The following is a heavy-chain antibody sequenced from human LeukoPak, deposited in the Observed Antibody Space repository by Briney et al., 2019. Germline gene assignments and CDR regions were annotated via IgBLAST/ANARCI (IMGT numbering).Heavy chain of an antibody. CDR1: GGSISSSSYY. D-gene: IGHD4-17*01. V-gene: IGHV4-39*07. Sequence: SETLSLTCTVSGGSISSSSYYWGWIRQPPGKGLEWIGSIYYSGSTYYNPSLKSRVTISVDTSKNQFSLKLSSVTAADTAVYYCARGLDYGDYWGLFDYWGQGTLVTVSS. CDR3: ARGLDYGDYWGLFDY. CDR2: IYYSGST. J-gene: IGHJ4*02.